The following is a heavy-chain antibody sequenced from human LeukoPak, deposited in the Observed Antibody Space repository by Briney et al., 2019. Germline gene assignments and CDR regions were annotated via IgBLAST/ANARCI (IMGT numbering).Heavy chain of an antibody. CDR2: ISSSGTTI. CDR3: AISMGPTPNYFDF. J-gene: IGHJ4*02. CDR1: GFTFSSYS. D-gene: IGHD1-26*01. V-gene: IGHV3-48*04. Sequence: GGSLRLSCAASGFTFSSYSMNWVRQAPGKGLEWVSYISSSGTTIYYADSVKGRFTISRNNDKKSQYLQMNSLRGDDTALYYCAISMGPTPNYFDFWGQGTLVTVSS.